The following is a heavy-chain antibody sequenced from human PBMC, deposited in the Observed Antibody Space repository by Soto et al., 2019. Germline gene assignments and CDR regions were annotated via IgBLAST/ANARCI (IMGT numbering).Heavy chain of an antibody. D-gene: IGHD7-27*01. CDR3: ARPNRHYYYYGMDV. CDR1: GFTFSSYA. J-gene: IGHJ6*02. V-gene: IGHV3-30-3*01. Sequence: QVQLVESGGGVVQPGRSLRLSCAASGFTFSSYAMHWVRQAPGKGLEWVAVISYDGSNKYYADSVKGRFTISRDNSKNTLYLQMNSLRAEDTAVYYCARPNRHYYYYGMDVWGQGPTVTVSS. CDR2: ISYDGSNK.